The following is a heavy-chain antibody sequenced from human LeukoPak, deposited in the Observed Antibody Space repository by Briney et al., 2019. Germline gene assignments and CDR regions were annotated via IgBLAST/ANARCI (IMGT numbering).Heavy chain of an antibody. D-gene: IGHD6-19*01. V-gene: IGHV4-39*01. J-gene: IGHJ1*01. Sequence: PSETLSLTCTVSGGSMSSYYWGWIRQPPGKGLEWIGSIYCSGSTYYNPSLKSRVTISVDTSKNQFSLKLSSVTATDTAVYYCARHSQYSSGWYPEYFQHWGQGTLVTVSS. CDR2: IYCSGST. CDR1: GGSMSSYY. CDR3: ARHSQYSSGWYPEYFQH.